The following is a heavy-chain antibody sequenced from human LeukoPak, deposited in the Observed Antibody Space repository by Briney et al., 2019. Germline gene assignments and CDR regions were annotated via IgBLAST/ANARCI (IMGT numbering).Heavy chain of an antibody. J-gene: IGHJ4*02. CDR1: GFTFSSYG. V-gene: IGHV3-33*01. Sequence: PGRSLRLSCAASGFTFSSYGMHWVRQAPGKGLEWGAVRWYDGSNKYYAESVKGRFTMSRDNSKNTLYMQTTSLRAEDKAVYYCARDSDAYSYESSGYYPVYWGQGTLVTVSS. CDR3: ARDSDAYSYESSGYYPVY. CDR2: RWYDGSNK. D-gene: IGHD3-22*01.